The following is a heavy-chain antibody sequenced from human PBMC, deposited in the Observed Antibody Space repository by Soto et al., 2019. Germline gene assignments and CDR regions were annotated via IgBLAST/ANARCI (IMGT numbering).Heavy chain of an antibody. V-gene: IGHV5-51*01. Sequence: GESLKISCEGAGYKLGSAWIGWVRRKPGKGLEWMGIIKPGTSDIRYSPSFRGQVTISADEAANTAFLQWSSLKTSDTAIYYCARQISFVCDSWGQGTMVTVSS. CDR2: IKPGTSDI. J-gene: IGHJ4*02. D-gene: IGHD3-16*01. CDR1: GYKLGSAW. CDR3: ARQISFVCDS.